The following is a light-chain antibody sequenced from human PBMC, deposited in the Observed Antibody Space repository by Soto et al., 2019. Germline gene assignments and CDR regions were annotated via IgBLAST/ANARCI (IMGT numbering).Light chain of an antibody. CDR3: QSYDSSRSGRV. V-gene: IGLV1-40*01. J-gene: IGLJ2*01. CDR2: GNS. CDR1: RSNIGAGYD. Sequence: QSVLTQPPSVSGAPGQRVTISCTGSRSNIGAGYDVHWYQQLPGTAPKLLIYGNSNRPSGVPDRFSGSKSGTSASLAITGLQAEDEADYYCQSYDSSRSGRVFGGGTKVTVL.